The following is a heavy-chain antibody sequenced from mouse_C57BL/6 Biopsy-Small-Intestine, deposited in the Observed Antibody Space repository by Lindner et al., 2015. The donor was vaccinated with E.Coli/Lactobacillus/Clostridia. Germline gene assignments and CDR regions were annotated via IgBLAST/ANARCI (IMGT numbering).Heavy chain of an antibody. CDR1: GYAFTNYL. Sequence: VQLQESGAELVRPGTSVKVSCKASGYAFTNYLIEWVKQRPGQGLEWIGVINPGSGGTNYNEKFKGKATLTADKSSGTAYMQLSSLTSEDSAVYFCARSGSSYFDYWGQGTTLTVSS. D-gene: IGHD1-1*01. V-gene: IGHV1-54*01. J-gene: IGHJ2*01. CDR2: INPGSGGT. CDR3: ARSGSSYFDY.